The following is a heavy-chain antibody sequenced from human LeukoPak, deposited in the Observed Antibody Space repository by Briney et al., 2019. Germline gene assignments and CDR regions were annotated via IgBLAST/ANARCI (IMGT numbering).Heavy chain of an antibody. J-gene: IGHJ4*02. CDR1: GFTFSSYW. Sequence: GGSLRLSCVASGFTFSSYWMSWVRQAPGKGLEWVANIKQDGSEKYYVDSVKGRFTISRDNAKNSLYLQMNSLRAEDTAVYYCARGLARGARGYSYGYFYWGQGTLVTVSS. CDR2: IKQDGSEK. V-gene: IGHV3-7*01. CDR3: ARGLARGARGYSYGYFY. D-gene: IGHD5-18*01.